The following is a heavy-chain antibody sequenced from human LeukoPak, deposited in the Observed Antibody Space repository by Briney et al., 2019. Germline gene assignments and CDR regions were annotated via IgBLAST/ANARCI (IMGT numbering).Heavy chain of an antibody. Sequence: GGSLRLSCAASGFTFSSYWMHWVRQAPGKGLVWVSRINSDGSSTSYADSVKGRFTISRDNAKNTLYLQMNSLRAEDTAVYYCARWEYDTMIAQKAAFDIWGQGTMVTVSS. CDR2: INSDGSST. V-gene: IGHV3-74*01. CDR1: GFTFSSYW. CDR3: ARWEYDTMIAQKAAFDI. D-gene: IGHD3-22*01. J-gene: IGHJ3*02.